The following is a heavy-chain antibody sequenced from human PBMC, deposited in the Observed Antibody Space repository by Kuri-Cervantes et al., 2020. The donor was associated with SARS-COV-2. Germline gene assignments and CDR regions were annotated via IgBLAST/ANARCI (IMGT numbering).Heavy chain of an antibody. CDR3: ARDYCGGDCHLGFQH. D-gene: IGHD2-21*01. V-gene: IGHV3-30-3*01. CDR1: GFTFSSYA. J-gene: IGHJ1*01. CDR2: ISYDGSNK. Sequence: GESLKISCVASGFTFSSYAMSWVRQAPGKGLEWVAVISYDGSNKYYADSVKGRFTISRDNSKNTLYLQMNSLRAEDTAVYHCARDYCGGDCHLGFQHWGQGTLVTVSS.